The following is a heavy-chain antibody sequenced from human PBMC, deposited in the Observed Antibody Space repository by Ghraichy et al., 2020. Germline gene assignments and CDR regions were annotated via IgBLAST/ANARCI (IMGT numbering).Heavy chain of an antibody. CDR2: ISWNSGSI. CDR3: AKWGGSGSYYDYSYYGMDV. D-gene: IGHD1-26*01. J-gene: IGHJ6*02. Sequence: GGSLRLSCAASGFTFDDYAMHWVRQAPGKGLEWVSGISWNSGSICYADSVKGRFTISRDNAKNSLYLQMNTLRTEDTALYFCAKWGGSGSYYDYSYYGMDVWGQGTTVTVSS. V-gene: IGHV3-9*01. CDR1: GFTFDDYA.